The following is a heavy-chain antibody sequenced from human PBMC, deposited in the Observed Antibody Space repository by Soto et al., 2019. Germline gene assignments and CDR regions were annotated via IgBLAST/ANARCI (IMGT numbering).Heavy chain of an antibody. J-gene: IGHJ4*02. CDR2: IIPIFGTT. Sequence: QVQLVQSGAEVRKPGSSVKVSCKGSGDTYSSYAISWVRQAPGQGPEWMGNIIPIFGTTNYAQKFQGRVTITADESTITAYMVLSNLRSEDTAIYYCAREGRLTGTDGFDYWGQGTLVTVSS. D-gene: IGHD1-20*01. CDR3: AREGRLTGTDGFDY. V-gene: IGHV1-69*18. CDR1: GDTYSSYA.